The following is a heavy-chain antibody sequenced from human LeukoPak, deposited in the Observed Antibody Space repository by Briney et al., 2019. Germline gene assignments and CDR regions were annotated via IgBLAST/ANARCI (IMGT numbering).Heavy chain of an antibody. CDR3: VKITSVTGGDC. CDR1: GFTFSAYA. CDR2: ISSNGGSS. V-gene: IGHV3-64D*09. Sequence: TGGSLRLSCSAAGFTFSAYAMYWVSQAPGKGMEYVSGISSNGGSSFYADSVKGRFTISRDNSKNTLYLQMSSLRAEDTAVYYCVKITSVTGGDCWGQGTRLTVSS. D-gene: IGHD1-1*01. J-gene: IGHJ4*02.